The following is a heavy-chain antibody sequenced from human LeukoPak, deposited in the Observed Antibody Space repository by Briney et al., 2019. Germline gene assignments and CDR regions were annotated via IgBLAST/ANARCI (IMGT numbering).Heavy chain of an antibody. V-gene: IGHV4-59*01. CDR1: GGSISSYY. Sequence: SETLSLTCTVSGGSISSYYWSWIRQPPGKGLGWIGYIYYSGSTNYNPSLKSRVTISVDTSKNQFSLKLSSVTAADTAVYYCARDMSTYWAFDIWGQGTMVTVSS. D-gene: IGHD2-15*01. CDR3: ARDMSTYWAFDI. CDR2: IYYSGST. J-gene: IGHJ3*02.